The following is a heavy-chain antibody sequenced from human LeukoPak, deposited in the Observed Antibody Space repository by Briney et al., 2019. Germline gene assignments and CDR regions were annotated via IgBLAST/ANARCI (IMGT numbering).Heavy chain of an antibody. CDR1: GFTLSSYA. V-gene: IGHV3-23*01. J-gene: IGHJ4*02. Sequence: GGSLRLSCAASGFTLSSYAMNWVSQAPGTGLEWVSGIRNSDGMTYYADSVRGRFAISTDNSKNTLYLQMNSLRTEDTALYYCAKGLERESRLDSWGQGTLVTVSS. CDR3: AKGLERESRLDS. CDR2: IRNSDGMT. D-gene: IGHD1-1*01.